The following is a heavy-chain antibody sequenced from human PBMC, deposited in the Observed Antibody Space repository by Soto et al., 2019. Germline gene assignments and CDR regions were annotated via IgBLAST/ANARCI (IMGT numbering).Heavy chain of an antibody. D-gene: IGHD6-13*01. J-gene: IGHJ3*01. CDR3: ARVIGAAGV. Sequence: ASVKVSCKASGYTFTNYSIHWVRQVPGQALEWMGMINPGGGSTTYAQKFQGRVTMSRDTSTSTVYMELSSLRSEDTAVYYCARVIGAAGVWGQGTMVTVS. V-gene: IGHV1-46*03. CDR2: INPGGGST. CDR1: GYTFTNYS.